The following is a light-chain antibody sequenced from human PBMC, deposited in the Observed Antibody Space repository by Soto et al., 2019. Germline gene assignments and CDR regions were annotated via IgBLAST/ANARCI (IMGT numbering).Light chain of an antibody. J-gene: IGLJ2*01. CDR2: EGS. CDR1: SSDIGGYIL. CDR3: CSYVGSDTYVI. V-gene: IGLV2-23*01. Sequence: QSVLTQPAFVSGSPGQSITISCTGTSSDIGGYILVSWYQQEPGKAPKLMIYEGSKRPSGVSNRFSGSKSGNTASLTISGLQAEDEAHYYCCSYVGSDTYVIFGGGTKLTVL.